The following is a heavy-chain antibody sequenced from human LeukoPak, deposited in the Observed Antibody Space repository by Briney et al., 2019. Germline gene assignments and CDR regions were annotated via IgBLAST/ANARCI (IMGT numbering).Heavy chain of an antibody. CDR2: ISGSGGGST. J-gene: IGHJ4*02. CDR1: GFTFSSYA. Sequence: GGSLRLSCAASGFTFSSYAMSWVRQAPGKGLEWISAISGSGGGSTYYVDSVKGRFTISRDNSKNTLYLQMNSLRVEDTAVYYCAKLPVAGLYFDYWGQGTLVTVSS. CDR3: AKLPVAGLYFDY. D-gene: IGHD6-19*01. V-gene: IGHV3-23*01.